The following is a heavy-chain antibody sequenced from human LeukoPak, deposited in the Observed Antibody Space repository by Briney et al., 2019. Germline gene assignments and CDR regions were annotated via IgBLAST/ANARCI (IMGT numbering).Heavy chain of an antibody. CDR1: GGSFSGYY. CDR2: INHSGST. D-gene: IGHD6-6*01. Sequence: SETLSLTCAVYGGSFSGYYWSWIRQPPGKGLEWIGEINHSGSTNYNPSLKSRVTISVDTSKNQFSLKLSSVTAADTAVYYCARLSQVVALDIWGQGTMVTVSS. V-gene: IGHV4-34*01. CDR3: ARLSQVVALDI. J-gene: IGHJ3*02.